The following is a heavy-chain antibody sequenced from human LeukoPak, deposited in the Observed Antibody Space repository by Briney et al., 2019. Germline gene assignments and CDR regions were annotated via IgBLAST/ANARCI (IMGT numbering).Heavy chain of an antibody. CDR3: ARKPIVGRAWYYFDY. V-gene: IGHV4-59*04. Sequence: PSETLSLTCTVSGGSISSYYWCWIRQAPGEGLEWIGNIYYSGSAYYTPSLESRVTMSIDTSKNQFSLKLSSVTAADTAVYYCARKPIVGRAWYYFDYWGQGTLVTVSS. J-gene: IGHJ4*02. D-gene: IGHD6-19*01. CDR1: GGSISSYY. CDR2: IYYSGSA.